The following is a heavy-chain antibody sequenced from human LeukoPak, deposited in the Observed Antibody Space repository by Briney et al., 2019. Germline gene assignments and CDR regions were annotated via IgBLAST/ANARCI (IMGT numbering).Heavy chain of an antibody. V-gene: IGHV1-8*02. CDR2: MNPNSGNT. CDR3: AIDSSDDDYVPHDAFDI. CDR1: GYTFTSYD. Sequence: ASVKVSCKASGYTFTSYDINWVRQATGQGLEWMGWMNPNSGNTGYAQKFQGRVTMTEDTSTDTAYMELSSLKSEDTAVYYCAIDSSDDDYVPHDAFDIWGQGTMVTVSS. D-gene: IGHD4-17*01. J-gene: IGHJ3*02.